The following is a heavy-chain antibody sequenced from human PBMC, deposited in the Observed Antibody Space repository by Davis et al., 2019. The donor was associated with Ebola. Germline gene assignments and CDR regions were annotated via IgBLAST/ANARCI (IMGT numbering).Heavy chain of an antibody. CDR3: ARGGSISAQWFDP. CDR1: GGSIRSGGYS. D-gene: IGHD2-21*01. Sequence: PSETLSLTCGVSGGSIRSGGYSWSWIRQPPGKGLEWIGYTYDSGSTNYNPSLKRRVTISVDKSKNQFSLKLSSVTAADTAVYYCARGGSISAQWFDPWGQGTLVTVSS. J-gene: IGHJ5*02. CDR2: TYDSGST. V-gene: IGHV4-30-2*01.